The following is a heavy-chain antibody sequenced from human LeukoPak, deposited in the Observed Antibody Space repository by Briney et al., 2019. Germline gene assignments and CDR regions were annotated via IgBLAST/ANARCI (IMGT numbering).Heavy chain of an antibody. Sequence: GGSLRLSCAASGFTFSSYSMNWVRQAPGKGLEWVSYISSSSSTIYYADSVNGRFTISRDNAKNSMYLQMNSLRAEDTAVYYCARPIFTSGWDAFGYWGQGSLVIVSS. CDR3: ARPIFTSGWDAFGY. CDR2: ISSSSSTI. J-gene: IGHJ4*02. CDR1: GFTFSSYS. D-gene: IGHD2-2*01. V-gene: IGHV3-48*04.